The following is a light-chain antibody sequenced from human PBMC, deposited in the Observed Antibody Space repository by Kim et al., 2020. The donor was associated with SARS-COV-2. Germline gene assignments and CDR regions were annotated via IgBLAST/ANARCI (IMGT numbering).Light chain of an antibody. CDR1: SSDVGGYNY. Sequence: GQSITISCTGTSSDVGGYNYVSWYQQHPGTAPKLMIFDVSNRPSGVSTRFSGSKSGNTASLTIYGLQAEDEADYYCSSYTSISTVVFGGGTQLTVL. CDR2: DVS. J-gene: IGLJ3*02. V-gene: IGLV2-14*03. CDR3: SSYTSISTVV.